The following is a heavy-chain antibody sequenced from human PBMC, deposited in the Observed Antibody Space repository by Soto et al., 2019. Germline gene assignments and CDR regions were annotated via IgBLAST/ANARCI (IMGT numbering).Heavy chain of an antibody. CDR2: ISAYNGNT. Sequence: QVQLVQSGAEVKKPGASVKVSCKASGYTFTNYAFSWVRQAPGQGLEWMGWISAYNGNTNYPQKLQGRVTMTTDTYTSTAYMELRSLRYDDTAVYYCERDLAAAGPFDCWGQGTLVTVSS. CDR1: GYTFTNYA. CDR3: ERDLAAAGPFDC. D-gene: IGHD6-13*01. J-gene: IGHJ4*02. V-gene: IGHV1-18*01.